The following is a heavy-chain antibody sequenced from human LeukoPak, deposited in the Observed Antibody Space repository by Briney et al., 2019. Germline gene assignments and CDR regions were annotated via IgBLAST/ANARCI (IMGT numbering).Heavy chain of an antibody. J-gene: IGHJ3*02. V-gene: IGHV3-21*01. CDR1: GFTFSSYS. CDR3: ARSYYDSSGYYNHDAFDI. Sequence: GGSLRLSCAASGFTFSSYSMNWVRQAPGKGLEWVSSISSSSSYIYYADSVKGRFTISRDNAKNSLYLQMNSLRAEDTAVYYCARSYYDSSGYYNHDAFDIWGQGTMVTVPS. CDR2: ISSSSSYI. D-gene: IGHD3-22*01.